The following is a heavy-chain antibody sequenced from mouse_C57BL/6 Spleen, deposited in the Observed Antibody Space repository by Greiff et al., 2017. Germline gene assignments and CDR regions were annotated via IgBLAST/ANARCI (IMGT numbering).Heavy chain of an antibody. CDR1: GYTFTSYW. CDR2: IDPSDSYT. J-gene: IGHJ1*03. CDR3: ARTLITTVVHWYCDV. Sequence: QVQLQQPGAELVMPGASVKLSCKASGYTFTSYWMHWVKQRPGQGLEWIGEIDPSDSYTNYNQKFKGKSTLTVDKSSSTAYMQLSSLTSEDSAVYYCARTLITTVVHWYCDVWGTGTTVTVSS. V-gene: IGHV1-69*01. D-gene: IGHD1-1*01.